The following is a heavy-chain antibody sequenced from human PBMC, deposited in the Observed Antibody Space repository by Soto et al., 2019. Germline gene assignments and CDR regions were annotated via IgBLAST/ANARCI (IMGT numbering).Heavy chain of an antibody. CDR3: AKGRGSSSSNCYDN. CDR1: GFTFSSYA. CDR2: ISVSGDST. D-gene: IGHD2-2*01. Sequence: PGGSLRLSCAASGFTFSSYAMSWVRQAPGKGLEWVSAISVSGDSTYYADSVKGRFTISRDNSRNTLYLQMFSLRADDTAVYYCAKGRGSSSSNCYDNWGQGT. V-gene: IGHV3-23*01. J-gene: IGHJ4*02.